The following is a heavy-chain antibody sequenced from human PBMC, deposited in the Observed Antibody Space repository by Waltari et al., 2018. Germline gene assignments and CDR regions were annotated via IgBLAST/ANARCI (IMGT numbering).Heavy chain of an antibody. D-gene: IGHD2-2*01. V-gene: IGHV1-69*01. J-gene: IGHJ4*02. Sequence: QVQLVQSGAEVKKPGSSVKVSCKASGGTFSSYAISWVRQAPGPGLEWMGGIIPIFGTANYEQKFQGRVTITADESTSTAYMELSSLRSEDTAVYYCASPSPGYCSSTSCYYFDYWGQGTLVTVSS. CDR3: ASPSPGYCSSTSCYYFDY. CDR2: IIPIFGTA. CDR1: GGTFSSYA.